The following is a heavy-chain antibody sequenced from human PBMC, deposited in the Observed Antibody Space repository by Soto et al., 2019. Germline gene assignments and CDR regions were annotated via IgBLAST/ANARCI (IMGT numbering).Heavy chain of an antibody. J-gene: IGHJ4*02. CDR1: GYSFISYW. D-gene: IGHD3-22*01. CDR3: VRHLDSSGYYYTFGY. CDR2: ISPGVSAT. Sequence: GGSLKIFCKGSGYSFISYWIGWVRQMPGKGLEWMGIISPGVSATRYSPSFQGQVTISADKSIISAYLQWSSLKASDTSMYYCVRHLDSSGYYYTFGYWGQGTLVTVSS. V-gene: IGHV5-51*01.